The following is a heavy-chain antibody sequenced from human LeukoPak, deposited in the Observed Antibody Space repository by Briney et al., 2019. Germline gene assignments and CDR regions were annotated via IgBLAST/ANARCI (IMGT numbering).Heavy chain of an antibody. CDR1: GFTFSSYS. D-gene: IGHD3-22*01. CDR2: ISSSSSYI. CDR3: ARETSYYYDSSGLKSDAFDI. Sequence: GGSLRLSCAASGFTFSSYSMNCVRQAPGKGLEWVSSISSSSSYIYYADSVKGRFTISRDNAKNSLYLQMNSLRAEDTAVYYCARETSYYYDSSGLKSDAFDIWGQGTMVTVSS. J-gene: IGHJ3*02. V-gene: IGHV3-21*01.